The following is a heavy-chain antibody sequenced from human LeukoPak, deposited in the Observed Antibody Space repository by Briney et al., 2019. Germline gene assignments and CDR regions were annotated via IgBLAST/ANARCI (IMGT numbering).Heavy chain of an antibody. V-gene: IGHV3-20*04. D-gene: IGHD4-17*01. CDR2: INWNGGRT. Sequence: PGGSLRLSCAASGFTFSSYWMSWVRQAPGKGLEWVSTINWNGGRTGYADSVKGRFTISRDNAKNSLYLQMNSLRAEDTAFYYCARGQIYGDYGCWGQGTLVTVSS. CDR3: ARGQIYGDYGC. CDR1: GFTFSSYW. J-gene: IGHJ4*02.